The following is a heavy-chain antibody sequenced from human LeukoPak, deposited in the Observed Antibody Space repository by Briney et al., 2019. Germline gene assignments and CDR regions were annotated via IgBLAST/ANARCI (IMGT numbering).Heavy chain of an antibody. J-gene: IGHJ4*02. D-gene: IGHD6-13*01. Sequence: ASVKVSCKAPVGTFSSYAISWVRQAPGQGLEWMGRIIPILGIANYAQKFQGRVTITADKSTSTAYMELSSLRSEDTAVYYCASAVWEDSSSWYLDYWGQGTLVTVSS. CDR2: IIPILGIA. V-gene: IGHV1-69*04. CDR1: VGTFSSYA. CDR3: ASAVWEDSSSWYLDY.